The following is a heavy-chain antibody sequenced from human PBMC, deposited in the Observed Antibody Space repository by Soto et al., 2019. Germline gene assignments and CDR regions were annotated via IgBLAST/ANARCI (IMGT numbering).Heavy chain of an antibody. V-gene: IGHV2-5*02. Sequence: KESGPTLVKPTQTLTLTCSFSGFSLTTAGVGVGWVRQSPGEALEWLALIYWDDDERYSASLKTRLTITKDTSKNQVVLKMTNMAPVDTATYYCAHSRNLITEDAQVGDFDYWGQGTLVTVSS. D-gene: IGHD3-10*01. J-gene: IGHJ4*02. CDR3: AHSRNLITEDAQVGDFDY. CDR1: GFSLTTAGVG. CDR2: IYWDDDE.